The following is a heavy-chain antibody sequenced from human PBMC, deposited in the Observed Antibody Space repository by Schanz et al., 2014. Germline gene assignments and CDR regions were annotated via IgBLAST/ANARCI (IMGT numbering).Heavy chain of an antibody. V-gene: IGHV3-33*01. CDR3: ARDRGYCSGGSCSTFDY. CDR2: IWYDENNK. D-gene: IGHD2-15*01. J-gene: IGHJ4*02. CDR1: GFTFSSYG. Sequence: QVQLVESGGGVVQFGRSLRLSCVASGFTFSSYGMHWVRQAPGKGLEWVAVIWYDENNKYYADSVKGRFTMSRDNSKNTLYLQMNSLRAEDTAVYYCARDRGYCSGGSCSTFDYWGQGTLVTVSS.